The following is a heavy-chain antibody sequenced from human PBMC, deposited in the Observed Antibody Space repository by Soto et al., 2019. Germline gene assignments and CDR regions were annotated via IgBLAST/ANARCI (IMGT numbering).Heavy chain of an antibody. CDR3: ARGLAAADPQPLGDY. CDR2: INPNSGGT. J-gene: IGHJ4*02. CDR1: GYTFTGYY. Sequence: QVQLVQSGAEVKKPGASVKVSCKASGYTFTGYYMHWVRQAPGQGLEGMGWINPNSGGTNYAQKFQGWVTMTRDTSIRTAYMELSRLRSDDTAVYYCARGLAAADPQPLGDYWGQGTLVTVSS. V-gene: IGHV1-2*04. D-gene: IGHD6-13*01.